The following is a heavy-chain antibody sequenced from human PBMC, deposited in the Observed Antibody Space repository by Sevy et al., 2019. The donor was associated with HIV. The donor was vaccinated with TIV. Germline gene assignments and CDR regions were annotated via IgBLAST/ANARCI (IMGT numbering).Heavy chain of an antibody. J-gene: IGHJ6*03. CDR3: ARVGSGWYREDYYYYMDV. V-gene: IGHV1-69*06. D-gene: IGHD6-19*01. Sequence: ASVKVSCKASGGTFSSYAISWVRQAPGQGLEWMGGIIPIFGTANYAQKFQGRVTITADKSTSTAYMELSSLRSEDTAVYYCARVGSGWYREDYYYYMDVWGKGATVTVSS. CDR2: IIPIFGTA. CDR1: GGTFSSYA.